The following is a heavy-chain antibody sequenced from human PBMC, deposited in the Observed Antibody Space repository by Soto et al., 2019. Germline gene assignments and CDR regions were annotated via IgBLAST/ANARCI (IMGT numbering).Heavy chain of an antibody. CDR1: GFTLGDSA. Sequence: GGSLRLSCAASGFTLGDSAMHWVRQASGKGLEWVGRIKSKANSYATAYAASVKGRFTISRDDSKNTAYPQMNSLKTEDTAVYYCTHTPTWGQGTLVTVSS. CDR3: THTPT. CDR2: IKSKANSYAT. J-gene: IGHJ4*02. V-gene: IGHV3-73*01. D-gene: IGHD1-1*01.